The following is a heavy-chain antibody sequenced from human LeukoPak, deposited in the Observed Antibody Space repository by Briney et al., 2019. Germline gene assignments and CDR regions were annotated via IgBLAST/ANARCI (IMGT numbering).Heavy chain of an antibody. V-gene: IGHV3-30*18. CDR2: ISYDGSNK. CDR3: AKEDISEMRGYCSGGSCYRYYYGMDV. CDR1: GFTFSSYG. Sequence: GGSQRLSCAASGFTFSSYGMHWVRQAPGKGLEWVAVISYDGSNKYYADSVKGRFTISRDNSKNTLYLQMNSLRAEDTAVYYCAKEDISEMRGYCSGGSCYRYYYGMDVWGQGTTVAVSS. D-gene: IGHD2-15*01. J-gene: IGHJ6*02.